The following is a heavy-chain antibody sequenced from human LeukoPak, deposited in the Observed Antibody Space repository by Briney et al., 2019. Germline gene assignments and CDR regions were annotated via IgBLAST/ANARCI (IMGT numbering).Heavy chain of an antibody. CDR2: ISYDGSNK. Sequence: GGSLRLSCAASGFTFSSYAMHWVRQAPGKGLEWVAVISYDGSNKYYADSVKGRFTISRDSSKNTLYLQMNSLRAEDTAVYYCAREVAAAATFDHWGQGTLVTVSS. J-gene: IGHJ4*02. D-gene: IGHD6-13*01. V-gene: IGHV3-30-3*01. CDR3: AREVAAAATFDH. CDR1: GFTFSSYA.